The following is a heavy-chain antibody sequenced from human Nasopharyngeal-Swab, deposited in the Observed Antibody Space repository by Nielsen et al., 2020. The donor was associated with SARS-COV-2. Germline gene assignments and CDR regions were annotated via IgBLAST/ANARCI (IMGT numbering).Heavy chain of an antibody. CDR3: ARTSSYYYDSSGYYDY. V-gene: IGHV4-59*01. CDR2: IYYSGST. Sequence: WIRQPPGKGLEWIGYIYYSGSTYYNPSLKSRVTISVDTSKNQFSLKLSSVTAADTAVYYCARTSSYYYDSSGYYDYWGQGTLVTVSS. J-gene: IGHJ4*02. D-gene: IGHD3-22*01.